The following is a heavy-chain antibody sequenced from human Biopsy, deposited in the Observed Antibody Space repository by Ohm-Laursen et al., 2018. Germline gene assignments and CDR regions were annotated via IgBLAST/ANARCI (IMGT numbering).Heavy chain of an antibody. CDR2: ISDAGTT. J-gene: IGHJ3*01. D-gene: IGHD3-3*01. CDR1: GGSIGGSGDY. V-gene: IGHV4-61*08. CDR3: ARLSRLDDYWNDDPPDGFDV. Sequence: SDTLSLTCTVSGGSIGGSGDYWSWIRQPPGRGLEWIGYISDAGTTNYNPSLRGRVAMSVDTSKNQFSLQLTSVTAADPAMFFCARLSRLDDYWNDDPPDGFDVWGQGTMVTVSS.